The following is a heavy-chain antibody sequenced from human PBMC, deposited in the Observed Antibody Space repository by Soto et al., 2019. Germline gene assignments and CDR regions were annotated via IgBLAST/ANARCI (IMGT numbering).Heavy chain of an antibody. CDR2: IKQDGSEK. V-gene: IGHV3-7*05. D-gene: IGHD3-3*01. CDR3: ARTHYDFWSGPNWFDP. CDR1: GFTFSSYW. Sequence: AGGSLRLSCAASGFTFSSYWMSWVRQAPGKGLEWVANIKQDGSEKYYVDSVKGRFTISRDNAKNSLYLQMNSLRAEDTAVYYCARTHYDFWSGPNWFDPWGQGTLVTVSS. J-gene: IGHJ5*02.